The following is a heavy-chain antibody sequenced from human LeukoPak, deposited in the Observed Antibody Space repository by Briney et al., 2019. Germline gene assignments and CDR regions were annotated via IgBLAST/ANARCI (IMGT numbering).Heavy chain of an antibody. CDR3: ARAEYSSLDY. CDR2: IRYDGSDK. Sequence: GGSLRLSCAASGFTFNRYAMHWVRQAPGKGLEWVAFIRYDGSDKYYADSVKGRFTISRDNSKNTLYLQMNSLRAEDTAVYYCARAEYSSLDYWGQGTLVTVSS. CDR1: GFTFNRYA. V-gene: IGHV3-30*02. D-gene: IGHD6-6*01. J-gene: IGHJ4*02.